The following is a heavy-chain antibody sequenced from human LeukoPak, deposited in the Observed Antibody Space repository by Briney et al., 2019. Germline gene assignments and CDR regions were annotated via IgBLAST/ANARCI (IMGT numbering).Heavy chain of an antibody. D-gene: IGHD3-10*01. J-gene: IGHJ6*03. CDR2: IIPIFGTA. CDR1: GATFSSYA. V-gene: IGHV1-69*13. Sequence: SGKLCCNAAGATFSSYAISWMRQAHGQGIEWMGGIIPIFGTANYAQKFQGRVTSTADESTSTAYMELSSLRSEDTAVYYCARGFPHGWFGELGAYYYYYYMDVWGKGTTVTVSS. CDR3: ARGFPHGWFGELGAYYYYYYMDV.